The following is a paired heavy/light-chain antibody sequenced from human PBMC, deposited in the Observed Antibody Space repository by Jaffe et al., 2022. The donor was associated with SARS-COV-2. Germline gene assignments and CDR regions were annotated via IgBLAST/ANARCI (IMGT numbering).Heavy chain of an antibody. CDR3: ARFPADAFDM. J-gene: IGHJ3*02. Sequence: QVQFVQSGAEVKRPGASVKVSCKASGYTFSNYAIHWVRQAPGQRLEWMGWVSGDRGNTKYSEKFQGRVTMTRDTSATTAYMELSSLRSEDTAVYYCARFPADAFDMWGQGTMVTVSS. CDR1: GYTFSNYA. V-gene: IGHV1-3*01. CDR2: VSGDRGNT.
Light chain of an antibody. CDR1: QSVSSRY. CDR2: GAS. V-gene: IGKV3-20*01. J-gene: IGKJ2*01. Sequence: EIVLTQSPGTLSLSPGERATLSCRASQSVSSRYLAWYQQKPGQAPRLLIHGASSRATGIPDRFSGSGSATDFTLSISRLEPEDFAVYYCQQYGSSLYTFGQGTKLEIK. CDR3: QQYGSSLYT.